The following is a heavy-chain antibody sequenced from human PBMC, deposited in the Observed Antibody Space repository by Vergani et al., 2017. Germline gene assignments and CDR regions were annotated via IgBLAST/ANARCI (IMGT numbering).Heavy chain of an antibody. D-gene: IGHD3-10*01. Sequence: QITLKESGPTLVKPTQTLTLTCTFSGFSLSTSGVGVGWIRQPPGKALEWLALIYWDDDKRYSPSLKSRLTITKVTSKNQVVLTMTNMDPVDTATYYCAHKSGGDGSGSYHPYFDYWGQGTLVTVSS. CDR1: GFSLSTSGVG. CDR2: IYWDDDK. CDR3: AHKSGGDGSGSYHPYFDY. J-gene: IGHJ4*02. V-gene: IGHV2-5*02.